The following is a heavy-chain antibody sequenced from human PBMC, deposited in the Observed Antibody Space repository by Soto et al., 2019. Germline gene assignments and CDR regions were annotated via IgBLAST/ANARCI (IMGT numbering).Heavy chain of an antibody. J-gene: IGHJ6*02. CDR3: ARDESLASEVAHYYYYGMDV. CDR1: GFTFSSYG. Sequence: GGSLRLSCAASGFTFSSYGMHWVRQAPGKGLEWVAVIWYDGSNKYYADSVKGRFTISRDNSKNTLYLQMNSLRAEDTAVYYCARDESLASEVAHYYYYGMDVWGQGTTVTVSS. D-gene: IGHD2-15*01. CDR2: IWYDGSNK. V-gene: IGHV3-33*01.